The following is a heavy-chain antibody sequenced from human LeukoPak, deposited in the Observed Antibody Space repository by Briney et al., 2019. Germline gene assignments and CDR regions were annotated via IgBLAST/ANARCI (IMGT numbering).Heavy chain of an antibody. CDR2: INPNSGGP. CDR1: GYTFTGYY. Sequence: ASVKVSCKASGYTFTGYYMHWVRQAPGQGLEWRGWINPNSGGPNYAQKFQGRVTMTRDTSISTAYMELSRLRSDDTAVYYCARGHFRDYDFRSGYYLNAFDIWGQGTMVTVSS. V-gene: IGHV1-2*02. CDR3: ARGHFRDYDFRSGYYLNAFDI. J-gene: IGHJ3*02. D-gene: IGHD3-3*01.